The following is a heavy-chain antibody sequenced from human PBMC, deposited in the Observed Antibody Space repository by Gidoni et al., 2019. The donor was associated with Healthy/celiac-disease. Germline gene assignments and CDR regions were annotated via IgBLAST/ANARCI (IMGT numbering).Heavy chain of an antibody. Sequence: EVQLVESGGGLVKPGGSLRLSCAASGFTFSSYSMNWVRQAPGKGLEWVSSSSSSSSYIYYADSVKGRFTISRDNAKNSLYLQMNSLRAEDTAVYYCARASGYAEDYYFDYWGQGTLVTVSS. V-gene: IGHV3-21*01. CDR1: GFTFSSYS. CDR3: ARASGYAEDYYFDY. CDR2: SSSSSSYI. J-gene: IGHJ4*02. D-gene: IGHD5-12*01.